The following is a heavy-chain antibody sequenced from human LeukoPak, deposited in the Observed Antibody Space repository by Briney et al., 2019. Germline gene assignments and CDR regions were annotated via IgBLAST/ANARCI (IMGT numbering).Heavy chain of an antibody. Sequence: GGSLRLSCAASGFTFSSYWMHWVRQAPGKGLVWVSRINSDGSSTSYADSVKGRFTISRDNAKNTLYLQMNSLRAEDTAVYYCGAYDSSGSRRFGRSDYWGQGTLVTVSS. CDR1: GFTFSSYW. CDR2: INSDGSST. D-gene: IGHD3-22*01. CDR3: GAYDSSGSRRFGRSDY. J-gene: IGHJ4*02. V-gene: IGHV3-74*01.